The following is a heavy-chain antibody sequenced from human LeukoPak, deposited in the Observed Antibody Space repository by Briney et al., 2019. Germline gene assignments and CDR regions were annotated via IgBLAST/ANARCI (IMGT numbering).Heavy chain of an antibody. Sequence: SETLSLTCTVSGGSISSYYWSWIRQPPGKGLEWIGYIHYSGSTYYNPSLKSRVTISVDTSKNQFSLKLTSVTAADTAVYFCARRRGQSSGPSYYYFYMDVWGKGTTVTVSS. CDR3: ARRRGQSSGPSYYYFYMDV. CDR1: GGSISSYY. J-gene: IGHJ6*03. CDR2: IHYSGST. D-gene: IGHD2-8*02. V-gene: IGHV4-59*08.